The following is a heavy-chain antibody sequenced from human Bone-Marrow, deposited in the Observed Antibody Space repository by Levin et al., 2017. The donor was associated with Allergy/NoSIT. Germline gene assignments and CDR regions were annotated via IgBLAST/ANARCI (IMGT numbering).Heavy chain of an antibody. CDR2: IWHDGNDI. V-gene: IGHV3-33*01. J-gene: IGHJ6*02. D-gene: IGHD2-15*01. Sequence: GGSLRLSCAASGFIFSTYGMHWVRQAPGKGLEWVAVIWHDGNDIFYSDSVKGRFTISRDNGDSMLFLQMNNLRTEDSGVYYCTRDRLEDCSGASCYGMDVWGQGTTVTVSS. CDR3: TRDRLEDCSGASCYGMDV. CDR1: GFIFSTYG.